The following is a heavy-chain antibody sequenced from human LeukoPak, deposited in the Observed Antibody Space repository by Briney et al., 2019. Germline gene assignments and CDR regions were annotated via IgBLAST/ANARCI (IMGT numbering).Heavy chain of an antibody. CDR2: IYSGGST. CDR3: SRDKVACSSTSCHYWYFDL. CDR1: GFTVSSNY. D-gene: IGHD2-2*01. Sequence: GGSLRLSCAASGFTVSSNYMSWVRQAPGKGVKCLSVIYSGGSTYYADSVKGRFTIPRDDSKNTLYLQMNSLRAEDTAVYYCSRDKVACSSTSCHYWYFDLWGRGTLVTVSS. J-gene: IGHJ2*01. V-gene: IGHV3-53*01.